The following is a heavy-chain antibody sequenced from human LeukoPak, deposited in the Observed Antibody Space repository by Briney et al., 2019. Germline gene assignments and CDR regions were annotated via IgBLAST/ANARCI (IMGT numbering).Heavy chain of an antibody. CDR1: GFTFSNYA. V-gene: IGHV3-23*01. D-gene: IGHD5/OR15-5a*01. CDR2: ITGGGDDT. J-gene: IGHJ6*03. CDR3: AKGVRLSSNYYMDV. Sequence: GGSLRLSCAASGFTFSNYAMSWVRQAPGKDLEWVSTITGGGDDTYSADSVKGRFTISRDNSKNTLSLQMHSLRVEDTAVYYCAKGVRLSSNYYMDVWGKGTTVTVSS.